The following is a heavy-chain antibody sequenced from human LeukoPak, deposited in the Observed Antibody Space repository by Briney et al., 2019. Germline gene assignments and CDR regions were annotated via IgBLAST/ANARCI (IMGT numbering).Heavy chain of an antibody. CDR1: GFSFDDYA. D-gene: IGHD6-13*01. V-gene: IGHV3-9*01. CDR3: AKALAAAGNDAFDI. Sequence: PGRSLRVSCAASGFSFDDYAMHWVRQAPGKGLEWVSGISWNSGSIGYADSVKGLFTISRDNAKNSLYLQMNSLRAEDTALYYCAKALAAAGNDAFDIWGQGTMVTVSS. J-gene: IGHJ3*02. CDR2: ISWNSGSI.